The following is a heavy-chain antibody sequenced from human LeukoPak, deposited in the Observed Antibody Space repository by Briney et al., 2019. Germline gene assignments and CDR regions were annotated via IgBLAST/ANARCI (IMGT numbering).Heavy chain of an antibody. CDR3: ARERIVVVPWYCYYGMDV. D-gene: IGHD2-2*01. V-gene: IGHV1-2*02. CDR2: INPNSGGT. J-gene: IGHJ6*02. CDR1: GYTFTGYY. Sequence: ASVKVSCKASGYTFTGYYMHWVRQAPGQGLEWMGWINPNSGGTNYAQKFQGRVTMTRDTSISTAYMELSRLRSDDTAVYYCARERIVVVPWYCYYGMDVWGQGTTVTVSS.